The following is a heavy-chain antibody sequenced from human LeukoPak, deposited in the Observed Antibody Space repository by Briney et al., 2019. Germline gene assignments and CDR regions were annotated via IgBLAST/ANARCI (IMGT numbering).Heavy chain of an antibody. Sequence: ASVKVSCKASGYTFTGYYMHWVRQAPGQGLEWMGWINPNSGGTNYAQRFQGWVTMTRDTSISTAYMELSRLRSDDTAVYYCARRLGDSCGWGFDYWGQGTLVTVSS. D-gene: IGHD6-19*01. J-gene: IGHJ4*02. V-gene: IGHV1-2*04. CDR2: INPNSGGT. CDR1: GYTFTGYY. CDR3: ARRLGDSCGWGFDY.